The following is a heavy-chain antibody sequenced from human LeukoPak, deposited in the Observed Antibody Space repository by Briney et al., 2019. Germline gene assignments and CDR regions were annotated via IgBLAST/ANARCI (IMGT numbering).Heavy chain of an antibody. Sequence: SQTLSLTCTVSGGSISSGDYYWSWIRQPPGKGLEWIGYIYYSGSTYYNPSLKSRVTISVDTSKNQFSLKLSSVTAADTAVYYCAGYSSGWGPYYYYGMDVWGQGTTVTVSS. CDR2: IYYSGST. V-gene: IGHV4-30-4*01. CDR3: AGYSSGWGPYYYYGMDV. CDR1: GGSISSGDYY. J-gene: IGHJ6*02. D-gene: IGHD6-19*01.